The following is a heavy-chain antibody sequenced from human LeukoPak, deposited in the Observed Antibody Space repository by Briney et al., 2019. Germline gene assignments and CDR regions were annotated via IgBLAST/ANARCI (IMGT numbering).Heavy chain of an antibody. J-gene: IGHJ3*02. V-gene: IGHV4-61*08. CDR2: IYYSGST. CDR3: ARSATPKYYYDSSGYYLRDAFDI. CDR1: GGSISSGDYY. Sequence: SETLSLTCTVSGGSISSGDYYWSWIRQPPGKGLEWIGYIYYSGSTYYNPSLKSRVTISVDTSKNQFSLKLSSVTAADTAVYYCARSATPKYYYDSSGYYLRDAFDIWGQGTMVTVSS. D-gene: IGHD3-22*01.